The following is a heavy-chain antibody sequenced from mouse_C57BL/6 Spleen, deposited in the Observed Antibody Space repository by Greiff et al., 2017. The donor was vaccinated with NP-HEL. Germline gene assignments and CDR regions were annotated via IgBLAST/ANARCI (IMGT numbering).Heavy chain of an antibody. CDR3: ARNDLYGNYHYYAMDY. V-gene: IGHV1-55*01. CDR1: GYTFTSYW. J-gene: IGHJ4*01. D-gene: IGHD2-1*01. Sequence: VQLQQPGAELVKPGASVKMSCKASGYTFTSYWITWVKQRPGQGLEWIGDIYPGSGSTNYNEKFKSKATLTVDTSSSTAYMQLSSLTSEDSAVYYCARNDLYGNYHYYAMDYWGQGTSVTVSS. CDR2: IYPGSGST.